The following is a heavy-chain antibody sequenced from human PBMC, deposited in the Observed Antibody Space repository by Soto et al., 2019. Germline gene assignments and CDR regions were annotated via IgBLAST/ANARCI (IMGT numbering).Heavy chain of an antibody. CDR2: IYNGGNI. D-gene: IGHD6-13*01. J-gene: IGHJ4*02. V-gene: IGHV4-59*01. Sequence: SETLSLTCTVSGVSISTYFWSWVRQSPGKGLEWIGYIYNGGNISYNPSLKSRLTISVDRSKNQFTLQLTSVTVADTAVYYCATSYGNAWYTYWGQGTQVTVSS. CDR3: ATSYGNAWYTY. CDR1: GVSISTYF.